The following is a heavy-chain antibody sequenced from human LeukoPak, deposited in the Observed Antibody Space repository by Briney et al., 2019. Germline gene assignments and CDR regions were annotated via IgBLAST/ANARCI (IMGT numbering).Heavy chain of an antibody. D-gene: IGHD3-22*01. J-gene: IGHJ6*03. CDR3: ARYYYDSSGYSYYYYYMDV. Sequence: GGSLKLSCAASGFTFDDYGMSLVRQAPGKGLEWVSGINWNGGSTGYADSVKGRFTISRDNAKNSLYLQMNSLRAEDTALYYCARYYYDSSGYSYYYYYMDVWGKGTTVTVSS. V-gene: IGHV3-20*04. CDR1: GFTFDDYG. CDR2: INWNGGST.